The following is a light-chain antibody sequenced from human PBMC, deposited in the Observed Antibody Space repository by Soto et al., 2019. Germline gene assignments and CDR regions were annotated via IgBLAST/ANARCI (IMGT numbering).Light chain of an antibody. CDR3: QQYGSSRIT. V-gene: IGKV3-20*01. CDR2: GAS. J-gene: IGKJ5*01. CDR1: QSVSSSF. Sequence: EIVLTQSPGTLSLSPGERATLSCRTSQSVSSSFLAWYQHKPGQAPRLLIFGASNRAAGIPDRFSGSRSGTDFTLTIGRLEPEDFAVYYCQQYGSSRITFGQGTRLEIK.